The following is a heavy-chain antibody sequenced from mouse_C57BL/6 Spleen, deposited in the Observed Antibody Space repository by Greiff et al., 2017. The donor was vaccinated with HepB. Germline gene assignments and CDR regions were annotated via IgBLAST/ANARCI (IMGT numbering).Heavy chain of an antibody. V-gene: IGHV14-4*01. CDR3: TTYITTVKDY. CDR1: GFNIKDDY. Sequence: VQLQQSGAELVRPGASVKLSCTASGFNIKDDYMHWVKQRPEQGLEWIGWIDPENGDTEYASKFQGKATITADTSSNTAYLQLSSLTSEDTAVYYCTTYITTVKDYWGQGTSVTVSS. J-gene: IGHJ4*01. D-gene: IGHD1-1*01. CDR2: IDPENGDT.